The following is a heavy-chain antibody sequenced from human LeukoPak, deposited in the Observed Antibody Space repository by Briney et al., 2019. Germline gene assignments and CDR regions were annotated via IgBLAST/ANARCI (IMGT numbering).Heavy chain of an antibody. V-gene: IGHV4-39*01. Sequence: SETLSLTCTVSGGSISSSSYYWGWIRQPPGKGLEWIGSIYYSGSTYYNPSLKSRVTISVDTSKNQFSLKLSSVTAADTAVYYCARAPRQISDQDYWGQGTLVTVSS. D-gene: IGHD2-15*01. CDR2: IYYSGST. CDR3: ARAPRQISDQDY. J-gene: IGHJ4*02. CDR1: GGSISSSSYY.